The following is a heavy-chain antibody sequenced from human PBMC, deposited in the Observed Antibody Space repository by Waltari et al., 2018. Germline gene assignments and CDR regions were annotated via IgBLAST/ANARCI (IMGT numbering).Heavy chain of an antibody. D-gene: IGHD1-26*01. Sequence: QVQLQESGPGLVKPSETLSLTCTVSGGSISSYYWSWIRQPPGKGLEWIGYIYYSGSTNYNPSLKSRVTISVDTSKNQFSLKLSSVTAADTAVYYCARAVGAITYWGQGTLVTVSS. CDR2: IYYSGST. J-gene: IGHJ4*02. CDR1: GGSISSYY. V-gene: IGHV4-59*01. CDR3: ARAVGAITY.